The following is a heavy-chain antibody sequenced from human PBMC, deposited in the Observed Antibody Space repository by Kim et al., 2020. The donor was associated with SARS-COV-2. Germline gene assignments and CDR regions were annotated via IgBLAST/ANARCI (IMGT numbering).Heavy chain of an antibody. D-gene: IGHD3-16*01. CDR2: IDQDGNEK. CDR3: ASSFGRVWEASYYYGFDV. Sequence: GGSLRLSCAASGFNFSRFYMSWVRQAPGKGLEWVAGIDQDGNEKYYVESVKGRFTISRDNAWNALHLQMNNLRVEDTAVYYCASSFGRVWEASYYYGFDVWGLGTTVSFVS. J-gene: IGHJ6*01. V-gene: IGHV3-7*03. CDR1: GFNFSRFY.